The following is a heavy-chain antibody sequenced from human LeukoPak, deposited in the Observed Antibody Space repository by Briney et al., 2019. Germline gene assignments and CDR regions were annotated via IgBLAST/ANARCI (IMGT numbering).Heavy chain of an antibody. CDR3: ARSGELYFHLDY. V-gene: IGHV1-18*01. CDR2: ISAYNGNT. D-gene: IGHD3-10*01. Sequence: ASAKVSCKASGYTFTSYGISWVRQAPGQGLEWMGWISAYNGNTNYAQKLQGRVTMTTDTSASTAYMALTSLRSDDTAMYYCARSGELYFHLDYWGQGSLVSVSS. CDR1: GYTFTSYG. J-gene: IGHJ4*02.